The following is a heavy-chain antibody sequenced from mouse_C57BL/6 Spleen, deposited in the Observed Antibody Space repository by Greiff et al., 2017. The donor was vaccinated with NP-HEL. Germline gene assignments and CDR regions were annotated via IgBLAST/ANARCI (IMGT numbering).Heavy chain of an antibody. V-gene: IGHV1-26*01. CDR1: GYTFTDYY. D-gene: IGHD1-1*01. CDR3: ARPPYYGSSHWYFDV. J-gene: IGHJ1*03. Sequence: VQLKQSGPELVKPGASVKISCKASGYTFTDYYMNWVKQSHGKSLEWIGDINPNNGGTSYNQKFKGKATLTVDKSSSTAYMELRSLTSEDSAVYYCARPPYYGSSHWYFDVWGTGTTVTVSS. CDR2: INPNNGGT.